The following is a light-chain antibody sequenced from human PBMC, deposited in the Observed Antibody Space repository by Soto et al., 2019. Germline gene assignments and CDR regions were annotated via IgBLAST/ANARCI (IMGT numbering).Light chain of an antibody. J-gene: IGLJ3*02. Sequence: QSALTQPASVSGSPGQSITISCTGTSSDVGGYNYVSWYQQHPGKAPKLMIYEVSNRPSGVPDRFSGSKSGTSASLAITGLRNEDEADYYCQAYDNILSDPLFGGGTKLTVL. CDR1: SSDVGGYNY. V-gene: IGLV2-14*01. CDR3: QAYDNILSDPL. CDR2: EVS.